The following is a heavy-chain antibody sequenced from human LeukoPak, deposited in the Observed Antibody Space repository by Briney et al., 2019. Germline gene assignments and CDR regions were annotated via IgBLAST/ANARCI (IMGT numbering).Heavy chain of an antibody. J-gene: IGHJ3*02. CDR2: IDGSSSHI. CDR1: GFSFSNYA. CDR3: ARVRSRQAVLAAFDI. D-gene: IGHD2-15*01. V-gene: IGHV3-21*04. Sequence: PGGSLRLFCAASGFSFSNYAMNWVRQAPGKGLEWVSSIDGSSSHIYYADSVKGRFTISRDNAKNSLYLQMNSLRAEDTAVYYCARVRSRQAVLAAFDIWGQGTMVTVSS.